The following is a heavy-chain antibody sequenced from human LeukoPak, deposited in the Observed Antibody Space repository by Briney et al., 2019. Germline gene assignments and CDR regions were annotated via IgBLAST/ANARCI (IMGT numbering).Heavy chain of an antibody. V-gene: IGHV1-46*01. D-gene: IGHD2-15*01. CDR3: ARVYDCSGGSCYRVNGMDV. CDR2: INPSGGST. J-gene: IGHJ6*02. CDR1: GYTFTAYY. Sequence: ASVKVSCKASGYTFTAYYTHWVRQAPGQGLEWMGIINPSGGSTSYAQKFQGRVTMTRDTSTSTVYMELSSLRSEDTAVYYCARVYDCSGGSCYRVNGMDVWGQGTTVTVSS.